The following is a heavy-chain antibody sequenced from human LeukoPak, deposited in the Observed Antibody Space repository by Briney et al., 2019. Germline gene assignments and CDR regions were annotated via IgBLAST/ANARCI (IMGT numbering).Heavy chain of an antibody. V-gene: IGHV4-59*01. D-gene: IGHD3-22*01. CDR2: IYYGGIT. J-gene: IGHJ4*02. CDR3: AREYYYDSRGYMFDY. Sequence: SETLSLTCSVSGGSISSYYWGWIRQPPGKGLEWIGYIYYGGITNYNPSLTSRVTISVDTSKNQFSLKMSSVTAADTAVYYCAREYYYDSRGYMFDYWGQGNLVTVSS. CDR1: GGSISSYY.